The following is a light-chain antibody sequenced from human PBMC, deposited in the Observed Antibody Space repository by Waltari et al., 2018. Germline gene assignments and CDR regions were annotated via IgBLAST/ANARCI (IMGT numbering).Light chain of an antibody. Sequence: QSALTQPASVSGSPGQSITISCTGTSSDVGGYHSVSWYQHHPGKAPKLMIYDVSKRPSGVSNRFSGSKSGNTASLTISGLQAEDEADYYCSSYTSSSTLVFGGGTKLTVL. CDR2: DVS. J-gene: IGLJ3*02. V-gene: IGLV2-14*03. CDR1: SSDVGGYHS. CDR3: SSYTSSSTLV.